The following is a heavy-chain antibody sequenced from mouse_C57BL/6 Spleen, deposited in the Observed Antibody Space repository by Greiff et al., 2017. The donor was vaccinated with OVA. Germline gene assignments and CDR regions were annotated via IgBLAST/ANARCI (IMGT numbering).Heavy chain of an antibody. V-gene: IGHV1-55*01. CDR1: GYTFTSYW. CDR3: ARGGYYGSSPYWYFDV. Sequence: QVQLQQSGAELVKPGASVKMSCKASGYTFTSYWITWVKQRPGQGLEWIGDIYPGSGSTNYNEKFKSKATLTVDTSSSTAYMQLSSLTSEDSAVYYCARGGYYGSSPYWYFDVWGTGTTVTVSS. D-gene: IGHD1-1*01. J-gene: IGHJ1*03. CDR2: IYPGSGST.